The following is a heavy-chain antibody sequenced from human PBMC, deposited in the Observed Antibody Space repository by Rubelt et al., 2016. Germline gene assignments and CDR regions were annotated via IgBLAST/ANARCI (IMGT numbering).Heavy chain of an antibody. Sequence: EWIGYIYYSGSTNYNPSLKGRVTISVDTSKNQFSLKLSSVTAADTAVYYCARVSMVRGVDYYFDYWGQGTLVTVSS. CDR2: IYYSGST. CDR3: ARVSMVRGVDYYFDY. V-gene: IGHV4-59*01. D-gene: IGHD3-10*01. J-gene: IGHJ4*02.